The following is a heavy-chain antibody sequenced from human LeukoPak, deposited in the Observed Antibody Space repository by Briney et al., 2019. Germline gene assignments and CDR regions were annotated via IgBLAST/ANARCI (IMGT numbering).Heavy chain of an antibody. CDR1: GGSISGYY. Sequence: SETLSLTCTVSGGSISGYYWSWIRQPPGKGLEGIGYIYYSGSTNYNPSLKSRVTISVDTSKNQFSLKLSSVTAADTAVYYCARDLRTTTGMDVWGQGTTVTVSS. V-gene: IGHV4-59*01. J-gene: IGHJ6*02. CDR2: IYYSGST. CDR3: ARDLRTTTGMDV. D-gene: IGHD4-11*01.